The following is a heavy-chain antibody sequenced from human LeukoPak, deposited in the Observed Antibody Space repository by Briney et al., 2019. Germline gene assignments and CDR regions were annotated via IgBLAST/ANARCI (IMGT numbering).Heavy chain of an antibody. CDR1: GFTFSKFG. V-gene: IGHV3-33*01. J-gene: IGHJ4*02. D-gene: IGHD3-22*01. Sequence: GRSLRLSCAASGFTFSKFGMHWVRQAPGKGLEWVAVIWYDGSNKYYADSVKGRFTISRDNSKNTLYLEMNSLRAEDTAVYYCARDYYYDSSGYWDYYFDYWGQGTLVSVSS. CDR2: IWYDGSNK. CDR3: ARDYYYDSSGYWDYYFDY.